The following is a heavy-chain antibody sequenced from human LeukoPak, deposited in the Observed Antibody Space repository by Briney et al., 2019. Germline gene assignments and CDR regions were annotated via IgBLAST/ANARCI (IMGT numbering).Heavy chain of an antibody. CDR1: GGTFSSYA. D-gene: IGHD2-2*01. CDR3: ARDYCSSTSCYASARYYYYYMDV. V-gene: IGHV1-69*13. Sequence: ASVKVSCKASGGTFSSYAISWVRQAPGQGLEWMGGIIPIFGTANYAQKFQGRVTITADESTSTAYMELSSLRSEDTAVYYCARDYCSSTSCYASARYYYYYMDVWGKGTTVTVSS. J-gene: IGHJ6*03. CDR2: IIPIFGTA.